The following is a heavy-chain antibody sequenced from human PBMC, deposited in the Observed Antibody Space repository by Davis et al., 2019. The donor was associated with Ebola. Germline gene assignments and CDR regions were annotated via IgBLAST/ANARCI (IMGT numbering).Heavy chain of an antibody. Sequence: GESLKISCAASGFSFSRNWMQWVRQAPGTGLVWVSRSNSDESITSYADSVKGRFTISRDNAKNTLYLQMNSLRAEDTAVYYCARDLTYGGQLGPGDYWGQGTLVTVSS. J-gene: IGHJ4*02. CDR3: ARDLTYGGQLGPGDY. CDR1: GFSFSRNW. CDR2: SNSDESIT. V-gene: IGHV3-74*01. D-gene: IGHD2-8*01.